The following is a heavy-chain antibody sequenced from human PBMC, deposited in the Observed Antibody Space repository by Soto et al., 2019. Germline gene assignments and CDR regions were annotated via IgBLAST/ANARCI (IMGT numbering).Heavy chain of an antibody. CDR1: GFSLSTSGVG. D-gene: IGHD6-13*01. V-gene: IGHV2-5*02. CDR2: IYWDDDK. Sequence: QITLKESGPTLVKPTQTLTLTCTVSGFSLSTSGVGVGWIRQPPGKALEWLALIYWDDDKRYSPSLKSRLTITNDSSKSHVVLTMTNMDRVDTATYYCGPRLSIAADGTWGYWGQGTMVTVSS. J-gene: IGHJ4*02. CDR3: GPRLSIAADGTWGY.